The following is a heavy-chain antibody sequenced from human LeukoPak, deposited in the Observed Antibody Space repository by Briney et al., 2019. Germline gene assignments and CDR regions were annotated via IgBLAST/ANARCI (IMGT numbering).Heavy chain of an antibody. Sequence: GGSLRLSCAASGFTFSSYAMHWVRQAPGKGLEGVAVISYDGSNKYYADPVKGRFTISRDNSKNTLYLQMNSLRAEDTAVYYCARWAPYSSSWYFDYWGQGTLVTVSS. D-gene: IGHD6-13*01. J-gene: IGHJ4*02. CDR1: GFTFSSYA. CDR2: ISYDGSNK. CDR3: ARWAPYSSSWYFDY. V-gene: IGHV3-30*04.